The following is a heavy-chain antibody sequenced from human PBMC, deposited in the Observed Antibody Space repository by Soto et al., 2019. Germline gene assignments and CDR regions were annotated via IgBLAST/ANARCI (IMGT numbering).Heavy chain of an antibody. CDR2: MSSDGSKI. D-gene: IGHD3-16*01. J-gene: IGHJ4*02. Sequence: QVQLVESGGGAVQPGESLRLSCVASGFDFTYYALHWVRQAPGKGLESVAVMSSDGSKIHHTDSVQGRFTISRDNSKNALYLQMNSLRKADTAVYFCAKDEGGGGTLGLFDYWGQGTLVSVSS. V-gene: IGHV3-30*18. CDR1: GFDFTYYA. CDR3: AKDEGGGGTLGLFDY.